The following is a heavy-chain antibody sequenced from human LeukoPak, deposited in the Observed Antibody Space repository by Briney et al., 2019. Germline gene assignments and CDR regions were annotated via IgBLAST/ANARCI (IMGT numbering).Heavy chain of an antibody. CDR1: GFTFSSYA. CDR3: ANGYYGSGSYYNGIY. V-gene: IGHV3-23*01. CDR2: ISGSGGST. D-gene: IGHD3-10*01. J-gene: IGHJ4*02. Sequence: PGGSLRLSCAASGFTFSSYAMSWLRQAPGKGRVWVSAISGSGGSTNYADSVKGGFTISSDNSKNTLYLQMNSLRAEDTAVYYCANGYYGSGSYYNGIYWGRRTLVTVSS.